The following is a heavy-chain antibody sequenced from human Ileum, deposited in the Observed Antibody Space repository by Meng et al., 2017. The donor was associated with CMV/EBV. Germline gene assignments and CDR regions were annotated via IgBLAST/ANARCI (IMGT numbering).Heavy chain of an antibody. CDR1: GFNFNYYG. CDR3: AKIGDLGMSPDY. Sequence: HLGGCGGGVAHPCGYLSRTCAASGFNFNYYGMHWVRQAPGKGLEWVAFIKYDGNNKYYADSAKGRFTISRDNSKNTLSLQMNSLTVEDTAVYYCAKIGDLGMSPDYWGQGTLVTVSS. J-gene: IGHJ4*02. V-gene: IGHV3-30*02. D-gene: IGHD7-27*01. CDR2: IKYDGNNK.